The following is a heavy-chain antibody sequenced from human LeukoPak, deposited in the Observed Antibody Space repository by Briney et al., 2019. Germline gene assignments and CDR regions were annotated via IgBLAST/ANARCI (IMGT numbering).Heavy chain of an antibody. J-gene: IGHJ3*02. CDR2: IYTSGST. Sequence: SETLSLTCTVSGGSISSYYWSWIRQPAGKGLEWIGRIYTSGSTNYNPSLKSRVTMSVDTSKNQFSLKLSSVTAADTAVYYCAGSDTTYDFLRDAFDIWGQGTMVTVSS. D-gene: IGHD3-3*01. CDR3: AGSDTTYDFLRDAFDI. V-gene: IGHV4-4*07. CDR1: GGSISSYY.